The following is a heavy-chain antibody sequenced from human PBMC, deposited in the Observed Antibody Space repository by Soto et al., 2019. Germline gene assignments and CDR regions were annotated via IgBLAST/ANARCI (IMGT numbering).Heavy chain of an antibody. D-gene: IGHD3-3*01. CDR1: GSTFSSYA. CDR2: ISGSGGST. V-gene: IGHV3-23*01. CDR3: AKARSGYYAYYYYGMDV. J-gene: IGHJ6*02. Sequence: PGGSLRLSCAASGSTFSSYAMSWVRQAPGKGLEWVSAISGSGGSTYYADSVKGRFTISRDNSKNTLYLQMNSLRAEDTAVYYCAKARSGYYAYYYYGMDVWGQGTTVTVSS.